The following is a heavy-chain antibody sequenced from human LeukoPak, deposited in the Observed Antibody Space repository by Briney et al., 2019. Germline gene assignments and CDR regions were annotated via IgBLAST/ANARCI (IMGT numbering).Heavy chain of an antibody. V-gene: IGHV4-4*07. Sequence: SETLSLTCTVSGGSISIYYWSWIWQPAGKGLEWIGRIYTSGSTNYNPSLKSRVTMSVDTSKNQFSLKLSSVTAADTAVYYCARGGRGHSYGYSDYWGQGTLVTVSS. CDR2: IYTSGST. CDR3: ARGGRGHSYGYSDY. D-gene: IGHD5-18*01. CDR1: GGSISIYY. J-gene: IGHJ4*02.